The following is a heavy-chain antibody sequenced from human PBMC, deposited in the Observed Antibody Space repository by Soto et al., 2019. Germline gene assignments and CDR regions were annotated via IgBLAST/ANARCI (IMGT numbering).Heavy chain of an antibody. CDR1: GGSISSGDYY. J-gene: IGHJ3*02. Sequence: PSETLSLTCTVPGGSISSGDYYWSWIRQPPGKGLEWIGYIYYSGSTYYNPSLKSRVTISVDTSKNQFSLKLSSVTAADTAVYYCARDPRSGYDSSGYYYTGAFDIWGQGTMVTVSS. CDR3: ARDPRSGYDSSGYYYTGAFDI. V-gene: IGHV4-30-4*01. D-gene: IGHD3-22*01. CDR2: IYYSGST.